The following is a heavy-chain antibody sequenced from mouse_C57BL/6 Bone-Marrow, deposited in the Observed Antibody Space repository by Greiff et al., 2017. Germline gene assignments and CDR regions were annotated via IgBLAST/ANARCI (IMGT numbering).Heavy chain of an antibody. CDR2: INPSTGGT. CDR3: ARSRDGYYSYYFDD. V-gene: IGHV1-42*01. Sequence: VQLQQSGPELVKPGASVKISCKASGYSFTGYYMNWVKQSPEKSLEWIGEINPSTGGTTYNQKFKAKATLTVDKSSSTAYMQLKSLTSEDSAVYYCARSRDGYYSYYFDDWGQGTTLTVSS. D-gene: IGHD2-3*01. CDR1: GYSFTGYY. J-gene: IGHJ2*01.